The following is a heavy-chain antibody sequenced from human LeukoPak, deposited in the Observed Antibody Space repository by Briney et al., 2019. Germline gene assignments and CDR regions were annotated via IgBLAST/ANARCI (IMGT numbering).Heavy chain of an antibody. Sequence: SETLSLTCTVSGGSISSYYWSWIREPPGKGLEWIGYIYYSGSTNYNPSLKSRVTISVDTSKNQFSLKLSSVTAADTAVYYCAARELPPRNYYYGMDVWGQGTTVTVSS. D-gene: IGHD1-26*01. CDR3: AARELPPRNYYYGMDV. J-gene: IGHJ6*02. CDR1: GGSISSYY. V-gene: IGHV4-59*01. CDR2: IYYSGST.